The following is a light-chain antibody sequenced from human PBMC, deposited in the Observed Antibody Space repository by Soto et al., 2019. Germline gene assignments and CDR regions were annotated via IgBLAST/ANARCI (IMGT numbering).Light chain of an antibody. CDR2: EVN. J-gene: IGLJ1*01. Sequence: QSALTQPPSASGSPGQSVTISCTGTSSDVGGYKYVSWYQQHPGKAPNLMIFEVNKRPAGVPDRFTGSKSVNTAALTVSGLEAEEEVDYFCSSYAGINHKGVFATGIKVT. CDR3: SSYAGINHKGV. CDR1: SSDVGGYKY. V-gene: IGLV2-8*01.